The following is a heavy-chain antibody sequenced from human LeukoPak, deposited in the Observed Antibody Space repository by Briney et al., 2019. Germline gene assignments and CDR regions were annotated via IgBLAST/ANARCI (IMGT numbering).Heavy chain of an antibody. V-gene: IGHV5-51*01. D-gene: IGHD2-2*01. Sequence: GESLKISCRGSGYSFTTYWIGWVRQMPGKGLEWMGIIYPGDSDTRYSPSFQGQVTMSADKSINTAYLQWRSLKASDTAMYYCARQQGCSSTSAPPDSWGKGTLVTAS. CDR1: GYSFTTYW. J-gene: IGHJ4*02. CDR3: ARQQGCSSTSAPPDS. CDR2: IYPGDSDT.